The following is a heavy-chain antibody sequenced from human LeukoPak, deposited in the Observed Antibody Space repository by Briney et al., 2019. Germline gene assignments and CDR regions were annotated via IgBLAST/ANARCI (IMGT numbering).Heavy chain of an antibody. CDR1: GYTFTSYD. D-gene: IGHD3-9*01. CDR3: ARGVTYYDILTGYYVY. CDR2: MNPNSGNT. J-gene: IGHJ4*02. Sequence: ASVKVSCKASGYTFTSYDINWVRQATGQGLEWMGWMNPNSGNTGYAQKFQGRVTMTRNTSISTAYMELSSLRSEDTAVYCCARGVTYYDILTGYYVYWGQGTLVTVSS. V-gene: IGHV1-8*01.